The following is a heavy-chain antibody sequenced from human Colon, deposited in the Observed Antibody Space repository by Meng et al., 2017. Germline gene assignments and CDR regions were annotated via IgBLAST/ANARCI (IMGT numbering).Heavy chain of an antibody. D-gene: IGHD3-10*01. V-gene: IGHV6-1*01. J-gene: IGHJ4*02. CDR1: GDSVSSNRAL. CDR3: TTWYGEY. Sequence: QVQLPQSGPGLVTPSQTLPLPCATSGDSVSSNRALWHWVRQSPSRGLEWLGQTYYRSEWQNHYGVSVKSRITINADTSRNHFSLHLNSVTPEDTAVYYCTTWYGEYWGQGTLVTVSS. CDR2: TYYRSEWQN.